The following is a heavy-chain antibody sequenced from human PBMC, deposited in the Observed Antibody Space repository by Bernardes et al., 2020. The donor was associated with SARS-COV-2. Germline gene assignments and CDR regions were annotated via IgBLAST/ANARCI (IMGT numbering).Heavy chain of an antibody. CDR2: IFPGDSDT. D-gene: IGHD1-26*01. CDR1: GYSFTTYW. V-gene: IGHV5-51*01. CDR3: ARPPVMGATTHFDS. J-gene: IGHJ4*02. Sequence: GESLKISCQASGYSFTTYWIGWVRQRPGKGLEWVGIIFPGDSDTRYSPSFQGQVTISADKSIRTAYLQWSSLRASDTAMYYCARPPVMGATTHFDSWGQGTLVTVSS.